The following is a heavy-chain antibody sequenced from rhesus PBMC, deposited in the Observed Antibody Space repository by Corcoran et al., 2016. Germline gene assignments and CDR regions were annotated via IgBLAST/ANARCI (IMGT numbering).Heavy chain of an antibody. J-gene: IGHJ4*01. Sequence: QLQLQESGPGLVKPSETLSPTCALSGGPISSNYWSWTLPPPGKGMEWIGRLSGGGGSHAYNPSLKGRVTISTDTTKNQVSLRLSAVTAADTAVYYCARGYSSWGYFDYWGQGVLVTVSS. CDR1: GGPISSNY. V-gene: IGHV4-173*01. D-gene: IGHD6-13*01. CDR2: LSGGGGSH. CDR3: ARGYSSWGYFDY.